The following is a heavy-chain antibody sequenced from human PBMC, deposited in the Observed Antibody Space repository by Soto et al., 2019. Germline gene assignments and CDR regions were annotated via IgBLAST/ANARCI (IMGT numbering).Heavy chain of an antibody. CDR1: GGSISSYY. CDR3: ARAGNEYGVDV. CDR2: FYTSGTT. Sequence: PSETLSLTCTGSGGSISSYYWSWIRQSAGQGLEWIGRFYTSGTTHYNPPLKSRVSMSADTSKNQLSLTLTSVTAADTGVYYCARAGNEYGVDVWGQGTTVTVSS. D-gene: IGHD3-10*01. J-gene: IGHJ6*02. V-gene: IGHV4-4*07.